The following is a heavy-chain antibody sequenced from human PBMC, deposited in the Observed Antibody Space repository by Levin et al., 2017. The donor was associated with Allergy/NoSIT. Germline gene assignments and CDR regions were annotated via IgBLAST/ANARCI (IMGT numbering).Heavy chain of an antibody. CDR1: GGSFSGYL. V-gene: IGHV4-34*01. D-gene: IGHD6-19*01. CDR2: ITDSGST. Sequence: NTGGSLRLSCAVYGGSFSGYLWGWIRQPPGKGLEWIGEITDSGSTNNNPSLKSRVTISVDTSKNHFSLNLSSLTAADTAVYYCARGSLLPGYRSGWYRSYGMDVWGQGTTVTVSS. J-gene: IGHJ6*02. CDR3: ARGSLLPGYRSGWYRSYGMDV.